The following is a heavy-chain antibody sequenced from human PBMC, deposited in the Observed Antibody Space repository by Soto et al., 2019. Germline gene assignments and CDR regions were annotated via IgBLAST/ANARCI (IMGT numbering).Heavy chain of an antibody. D-gene: IGHD3-9*01. CDR2: ISAYNGNT. CDR3: ARDGYYDILTGYGEGDAFDI. CDR1: GYTFTSYG. V-gene: IGHV1-18*01. J-gene: IGHJ3*02. Sequence: ASVKVSCKASGYTFTSYGISWVRQAPGQGLEWMGWISAYNGNTNYAQKLQGRVTMTTGTSTSTAYMELRSLRSDDTAVYYCARDGYYDILTGYGEGDAFDIWGQGTMVTVSS.